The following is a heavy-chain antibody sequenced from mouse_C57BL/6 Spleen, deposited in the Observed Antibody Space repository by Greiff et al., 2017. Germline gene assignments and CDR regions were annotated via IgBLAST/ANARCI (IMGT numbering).Heavy chain of an antibody. CDR3: ARTYDGYSYAMDY. V-gene: IGHV1-53*01. CDR1: GYTFTGYW. J-gene: IGHJ4*01. CDR2: INPSNGGT. Sequence: QVQLQQPGTELVKPGASVKLSCKASGYTFTGYWMHWVKQRPGQGLEWIGNINPSNGGTNYNEKFKGKATMTVDKSSTTAYLQLSSLTSEDSAVYYCARTYDGYSYAMDYWGQGTSVTVSS. D-gene: IGHD2-3*01.